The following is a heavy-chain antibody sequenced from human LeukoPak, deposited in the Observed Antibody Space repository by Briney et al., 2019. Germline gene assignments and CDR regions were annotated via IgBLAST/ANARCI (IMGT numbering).Heavy chain of an antibody. D-gene: IGHD4-17*01. V-gene: IGHV4-59*08. J-gene: IGHJ5*02. CDR2: IYYSGST. CDR3: ARGGYGDYGEWNWFDP. CDR1: GGSFSGYY. Sequence: SETLSLTCAVYGGSFSGYYWSWIRQPPGKGLEWIGYIYYSGSTNYNPSLKSRVTISVDTSKNQFSLKLSSVTAADTAVYYCARGGYGDYGEWNWFDPWGQGTLVTVSS.